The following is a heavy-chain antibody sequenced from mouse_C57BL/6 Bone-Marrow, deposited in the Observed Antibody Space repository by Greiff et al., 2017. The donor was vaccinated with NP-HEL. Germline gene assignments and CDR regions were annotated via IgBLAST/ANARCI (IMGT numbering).Heavy chain of an antibody. V-gene: IGHV1-81*01. CDR3: SRWRSNYIGAMYY. J-gene: IGHJ4*01. CDR2: IYPRSGNT. D-gene: IGHD2-5*01. Sequence: QVQLQQSGAELARPGASVKLSCKASGYTFTSYGISWVKQRTGQGLEWIGEIYPRSGNTYYNEKFKGKATLTADKSSSTAYMELRSLTSEYSAVYFCSRWRSNYIGAMYYWGQGTSVPVSS. CDR1: GYTFTSYG.